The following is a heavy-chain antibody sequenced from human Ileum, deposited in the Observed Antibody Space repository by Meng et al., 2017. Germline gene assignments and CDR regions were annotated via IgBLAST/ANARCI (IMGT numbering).Heavy chain of an antibody. CDR3: ARDHWGSLDY. CDR1: GAAVTTSHYQ. Sequence: VQLQESGPGLVSPSETLSLICTVSGAAVTTSHYQWGWIRQPPGKGLEWIGYASTNYNPSLKSRLTISLDTSKNQVSLKLTSVTAADTAVYYCARDHWGSLDYWGQGILVTGSS. V-gene: IGHV4-61*01. D-gene: IGHD7-27*01. J-gene: IGHJ4*02. CDR2: AST.